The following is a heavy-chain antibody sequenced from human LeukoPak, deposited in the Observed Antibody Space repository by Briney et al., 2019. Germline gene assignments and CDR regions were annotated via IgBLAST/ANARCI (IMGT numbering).Heavy chain of an antibody. J-gene: IGHJ6*03. CDR3: ARGIAAAGTYDYYYYYYMDV. V-gene: IGHV4-34*01. CDR1: GGSFSRYY. CDR2: INHSGSA. Sequence: PSGTLSLTCAVYGGSFSRYYWTWIRQPPGKGLEWIGEINHSGSANYNPSLKSRVIISVDASKSQFSLRLSPVTAADTAVYYCARGIAAAGTYDYYYYYYMDVWGKGTTVTISS. D-gene: IGHD6-13*01.